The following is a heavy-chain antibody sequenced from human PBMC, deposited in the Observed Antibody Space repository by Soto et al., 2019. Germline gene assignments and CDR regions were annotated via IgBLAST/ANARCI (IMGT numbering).Heavy chain of an antibody. J-gene: IGHJ1*01. CDR2: ISAYNGNT. Sequence: QVQLVQSGAEVKKPGASVKVSCKASGYTFTSYGISWVRQAPGQGLEWMGWISAYNGNTNYEQKLQGRLTMTKDTSTSPAYMEQRSLRSDDTAVYYFARGAIAGAGTMYLLPWGQGTLVSGSS. D-gene: IGHD6-19*01. CDR3: ARGAIAGAGTMYLLP. V-gene: IGHV1-18*01. CDR1: GYTFTSYG.